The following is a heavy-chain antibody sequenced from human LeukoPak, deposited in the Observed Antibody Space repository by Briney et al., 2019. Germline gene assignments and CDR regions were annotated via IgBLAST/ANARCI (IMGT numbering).Heavy chain of an antibody. CDR2: ISGSGGHT. CDR3: AKGGAATMRDGYNYYYYYMEV. CDR1: GITFGSHA. V-gene: IGHV3-23*01. D-gene: IGHD5-24*01. Sequence: GVSLRLSCAASGITFGSHAMSWVRQAPGRGLEWVSLISGSGGHTYYGDSVKGRFTISRDNSTNRLYLQMNSLRPEDTAVYYCAKGGAATMRDGYNYYYYYMEVWGRGTTVTVSS. J-gene: IGHJ6*03.